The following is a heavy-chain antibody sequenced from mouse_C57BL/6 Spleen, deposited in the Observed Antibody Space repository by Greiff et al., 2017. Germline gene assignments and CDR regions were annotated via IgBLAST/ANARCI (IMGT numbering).Heavy chain of an antibody. D-gene: IGHD2-2*01. CDR1: GYTFTSYW. V-gene: IGHV1-52*01. CDR3: AREGAYGYDEGYFDY. CDR2: IDPSDSET. Sequence: VQLQQPGAELVRPGSSVKLSCKASGYTFTSYWMHWVKQRPIQGLEWIGNIDPSDSETHYNQKFKDKATLTVDKSSSTAYMQLSSLTSEDSAVYYCAREGAYGYDEGYFDYWGQGTTLTVSS. J-gene: IGHJ2*01.